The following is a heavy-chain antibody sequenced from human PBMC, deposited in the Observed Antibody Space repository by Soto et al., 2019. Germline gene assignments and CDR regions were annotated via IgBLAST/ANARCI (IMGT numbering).Heavy chain of an antibody. V-gene: IGHV4-34*01. D-gene: IGHD3-3*01. J-gene: IGHJ5*02. Sequence: QVQLQQWGAGLLKPSETLSLTCAVYGGSFSGYYWSWIRQPPGKGLEWIGEINHSGSTNYNPSLKSRVTISVDTAKTQFSLKLSSVTGGDAAVYYCARGGFYDFWSGYSTSLSGSDYGWFDPWGQGNLVTVSS. CDR1: GGSFSGYY. CDR3: ARGGFYDFWSGYSTSLSGSDYGWFDP. CDR2: INHSGST.